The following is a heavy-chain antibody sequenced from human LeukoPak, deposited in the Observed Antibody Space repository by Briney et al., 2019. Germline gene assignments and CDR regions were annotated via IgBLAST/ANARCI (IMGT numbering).Heavy chain of an antibody. CDR3: ARDRSRNYYDRSGWFDP. CDR2: IYTSGST. D-gene: IGHD3-22*01. J-gene: IGHJ5*02. Sequence: KPSETLSLTCTVSGGSISSYCWSWIRQPAGKGLEWIGRIYTSGSTNYNPSLKSRVTMSVDTSKNQFSLKLSSVTAADTAVYYCARDRSRNYYDRSGWFDPWGQGTLVTVSS. CDR1: GGSISSYC. V-gene: IGHV4-4*07.